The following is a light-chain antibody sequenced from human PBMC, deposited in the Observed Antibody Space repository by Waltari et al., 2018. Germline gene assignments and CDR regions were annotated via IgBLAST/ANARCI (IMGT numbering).Light chain of an antibody. J-gene: IGKJ3*01. CDR1: RGINHY. CDR2: AAS. V-gene: IGKV1-16*01. Sequence: DVQMTQSPASVSASVGDSVTITCRARRGINHYLAWFQQKPGKAPRSLIYAASTLQSGAPSTFSGSGSGTQFALTISSLQPEDFGTYYCLQYYSYPGTFGPGTRVDI. CDR3: LQYYSYPGT.